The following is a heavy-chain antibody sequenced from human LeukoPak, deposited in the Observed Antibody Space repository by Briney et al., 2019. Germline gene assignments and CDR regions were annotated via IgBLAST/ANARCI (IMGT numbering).Heavy chain of an antibody. D-gene: IGHD1-14*01. CDR3: ARSPRYYYYYMDV. Sequence: GGSLRLSCAASGFTFANYDISWVRKAPGKGLQWVSDIGGSDYRTYYADSAKGRLTISRDNSKNTLYLQMNSLRAEDTAVYYCARSPRYYYYYMDVWGKGTTVTVSS. V-gene: IGHV3-23*01. CDR1: GFTFANYD. CDR2: IGGSDYRT. J-gene: IGHJ6*03.